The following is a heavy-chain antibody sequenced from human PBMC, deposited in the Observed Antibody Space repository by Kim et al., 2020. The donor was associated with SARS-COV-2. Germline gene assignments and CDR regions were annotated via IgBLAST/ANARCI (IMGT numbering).Heavy chain of an antibody. CDR3: ASAGGVITFGGVIVKADAFDI. D-gene: IGHD3-16*02. V-gene: IGHV4-31*03. J-gene: IGHJ3*02. Sequence: SETLSLTCTVSGGSISSGGYYWSWIRQHPGKGLEWIGYIYYSGSTYYNPSLKSRVTISVDTSKNQFSLKLSSVTAADTAVYYCASAGGVITFGGVIVKADAFDIWGQGTMVTVSS. CDR2: IYYSGST. CDR1: GGSISSGGYY.